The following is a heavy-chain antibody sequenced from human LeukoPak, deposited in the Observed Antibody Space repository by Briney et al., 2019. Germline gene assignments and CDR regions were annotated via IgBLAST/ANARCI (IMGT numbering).Heavy chain of an antibody. J-gene: IGHJ4*02. D-gene: IGHD3-3*01. Sequence: PGGSLRLSCEGSGFRFSGYWMHWVRQAPGKGLVWASRIQGDERSASYGDSVRGRFTISKDNAKNILYLQMDSLRVEDTAVYYCVRGHTGTIFGVVPVNPLGYWGQGTLVTVSS. CDR2: IQGDERSA. V-gene: IGHV3-74*01. CDR1: GFRFSGYW. CDR3: VRGHTGTIFGVVPVNPLGY.